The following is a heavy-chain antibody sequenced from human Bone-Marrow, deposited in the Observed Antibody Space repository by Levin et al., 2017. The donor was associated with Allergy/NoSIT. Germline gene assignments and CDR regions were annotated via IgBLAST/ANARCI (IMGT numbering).Heavy chain of an antibody. V-gene: IGHV3-33*03. J-gene: IGHJ4*02. CDR3: AKGDDEYSSAPDY. CDR2: IWSDGNYE. CDR1: GFTFSNYG. D-gene: IGHD4-11*01. Sequence: GESLKISCAASGFTFSNYGMHWVRQAPGKGLEWVAVIWSDGNYEYYADSVKGRFTISRDNSKNTLYLQMNSLRVEDTAVYYCAKGDDEYSSAPDYWGQGTLVTVSS.